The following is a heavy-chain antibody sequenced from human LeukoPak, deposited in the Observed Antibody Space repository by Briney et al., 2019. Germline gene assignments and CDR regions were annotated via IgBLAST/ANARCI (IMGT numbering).Heavy chain of an antibody. D-gene: IGHD3-9*01. J-gene: IGHJ3*01. CDR2: IYYTGTT. Sequence: SETLSLTCTVSGGSISSYYWSWIRQPPGKGLEWIGYIYYTGTTNYNPSLKSRVAISVDISKNHFSLKLSSVTAADTAVYYCASGYFGDAFDVWGQGTMVTVSS. CDR1: GGSISSYY. V-gene: IGHV4-59*08. CDR3: ASGYFGDAFDV.